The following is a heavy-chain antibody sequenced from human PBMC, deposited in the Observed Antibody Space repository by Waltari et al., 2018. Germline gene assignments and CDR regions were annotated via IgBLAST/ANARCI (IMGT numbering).Heavy chain of an antibody. Sequence: QVQLQESGPGLVKPSETLSLTCPVSATPISHYYWTWIRQPPGKGLEWIGYISDSGSTSYNPSLKSRVTISGDTSKNHFSLKLSSVTAADTAVYYCARTSGAAAGKFDYWGQGTLVTVSS. CDR3: ARTSGAAAGKFDY. D-gene: IGHD6-13*01. V-gene: IGHV4-59*01. J-gene: IGHJ4*02. CDR1: ATPISHYY. CDR2: ISDSGST.